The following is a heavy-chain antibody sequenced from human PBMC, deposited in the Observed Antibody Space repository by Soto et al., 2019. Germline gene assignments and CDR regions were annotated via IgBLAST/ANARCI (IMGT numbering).Heavy chain of an antibody. CDR2: ISSSSSYI. V-gene: IGHV3-21*01. D-gene: IGHD3-3*01. Sequence: GGSLRLSCAASGFTFSSYSMNWVRQAPGKGLEWVSSISSSSSYIYYADSVKGRFTISRDNAKNSLYLQMNSLRAEDTAVYYWARDKLDYDFWSGYSNDAFDIWGQGTMVTVSS. J-gene: IGHJ3*02. CDR3: ARDKLDYDFWSGYSNDAFDI. CDR1: GFTFSSYS.